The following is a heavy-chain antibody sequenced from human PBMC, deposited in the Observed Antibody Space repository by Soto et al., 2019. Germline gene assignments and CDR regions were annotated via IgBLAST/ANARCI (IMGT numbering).Heavy chain of an antibody. CDR3: ARHNSIIRPTNYYYYYMDV. J-gene: IGHJ6*03. D-gene: IGHD5-12*01. Sequence: PSETLSLTCTVSGDSISSSNYYWGWIRQSPGKGLGWIGNIYYSGNTYYNPSLKSRVTISADTSRNQFSLKLSSVTAADTAVYYCARHNSIIRPTNYYYYYMDVWGKGTTVTVSS. CDR2: IYYSGNT. CDR1: GDSISSSNYY. V-gene: IGHV4-39*01.